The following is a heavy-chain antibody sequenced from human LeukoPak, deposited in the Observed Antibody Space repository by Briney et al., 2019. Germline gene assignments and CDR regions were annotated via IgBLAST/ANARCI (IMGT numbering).Heavy chain of an antibody. CDR3: ARRGASEAFDI. CDR2: FYYSGSS. CDR1: GGSISSDSYY. Sequence: PETLSLTCTVSGGSISSDSYYWGWIRQPPGKGLEWIGSFYYSGSSYYNPSLKSRVTISVDTSKNQFSLRLTSVTAADTAVYYCARRGASEAFDIWGQGTMVTVSS. D-gene: IGHD1-26*01. V-gene: IGHV4-39*07. J-gene: IGHJ3*02.